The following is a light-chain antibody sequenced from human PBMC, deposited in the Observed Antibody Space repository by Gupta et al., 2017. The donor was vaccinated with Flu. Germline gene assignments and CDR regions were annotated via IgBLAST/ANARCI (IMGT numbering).Light chain of an antibody. V-gene: IGKV3-20*01. CDR3: QQFGSIPFS. Sequence: ERATLFCRASQSVSSNVLAWYQKKPGQAPRLLMSGASYRATGITDRCRGSGSGTDFTLTISSLEPGDFGVYFCQQFGSIPFSFGPGTRVDVK. J-gene: IGKJ3*01. CDR1: QSVSSNV. CDR2: GAS.